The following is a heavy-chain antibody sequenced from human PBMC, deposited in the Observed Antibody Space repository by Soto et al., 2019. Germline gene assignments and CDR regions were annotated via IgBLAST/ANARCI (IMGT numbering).Heavy chain of an antibody. J-gene: IGHJ6*03. Sequence: PSETLSLTCTVSGGSISSTSYYWGWIRQPPGKGLEWIGSVWFSGSTYYNPSLTSRVTISVDTSKNQFSLRLSSVTAADTAVYYCARLFHNFYFYMDVWGNGTTGTAP. CDR2: VWFSGST. CDR1: GGSISSTSYY. CDR3: ARLFHNFYFYMDV. V-gene: IGHV4-39*01.